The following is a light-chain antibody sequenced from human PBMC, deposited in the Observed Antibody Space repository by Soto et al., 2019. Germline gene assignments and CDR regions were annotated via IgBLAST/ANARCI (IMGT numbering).Light chain of an antibody. Sequence: DIQMTQSPSSLSASVGDRVTITCRASQGMSNYLAWYQQKPGKVPKLLIYAASTLQSGVQSRFSGSGSGTDFTLTISSLQPEDVATYYCQKYNSAPLTFGGGTKVEIK. V-gene: IGKV1-27*01. J-gene: IGKJ4*01. CDR1: QGMSNY. CDR2: AAS. CDR3: QKYNSAPLT.